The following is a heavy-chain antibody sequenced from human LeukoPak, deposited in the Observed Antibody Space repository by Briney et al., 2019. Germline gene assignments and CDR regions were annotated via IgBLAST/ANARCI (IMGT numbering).Heavy chain of an antibody. D-gene: IGHD1-26*01. V-gene: IGHV4-61*08. CDR3: AREGSAWELKFDY. CDR1: GGSISSGGYY. Sequence: SETLSLTCTVSGGSISSGGYYWSWIRQPPGKGLEWIGYIYYSGSTNYNPSLKSRVTISVDTSKNQFSLKLSSVTAADTAVYYCAREGSAWELKFDYWGQGTLVTVSS. CDR2: IYYSGST. J-gene: IGHJ4*02.